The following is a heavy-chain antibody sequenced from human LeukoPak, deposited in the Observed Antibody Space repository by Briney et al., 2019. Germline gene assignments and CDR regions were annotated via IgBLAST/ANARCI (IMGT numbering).Heavy chain of an antibody. D-gene: IGHD3-22*01. CDR2: IYYSGGT. J-gene: IGHJ4*02. CDR1: GGSVSTSSYY. Sequence: SETLSLTCTVSGGSVSTSSYYWGWIRQPPGKGLEWIGTIYYSGGTYYNPSLTSRVTISVDTSKNQFSLKLSSVTAADTAVYYCARDYYDSSGYHDYWGQGTLVTVSS. V-gene: IGHV4-39*02. CDR3: ARDYYDSSGYHDY.